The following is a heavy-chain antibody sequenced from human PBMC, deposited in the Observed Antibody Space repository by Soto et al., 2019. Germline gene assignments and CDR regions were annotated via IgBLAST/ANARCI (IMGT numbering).Heavy chain of an antibody. V-gene: IGHV3-49*04. D-gene: IGHD5-18*01. Sequence: SGGSPRLSCSASWFSFCGFAISWVRPAPGKGLEWVGFIRSKAYGGTTEYAASVKGRFTISRDDSKSIAYLQMNSLKTEDTAVYYCTRGRYSYIGPIDYWGQGTLVTVSS. J-gene: IGHJ4*02. CDR1: WFSFCGFA. CDR3: TRGRYSYIGPIDY. CDR2: IRSKAYGGTT.